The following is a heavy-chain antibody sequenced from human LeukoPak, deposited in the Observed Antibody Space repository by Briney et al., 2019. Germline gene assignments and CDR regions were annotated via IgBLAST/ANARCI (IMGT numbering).Heavy chain of an antibody. CDR3: ERVEYGDYVFDP. D-gene: IGHD4-17*01. V-gene: IGHV4-38-2*02. Sequence: SETLSLTCTVSGYCISGGYYWGWIRQPPGKGLEWIGSIYHSGNTYYNASLKSRVAISVDTSKNQSSLRLRSVTAADTAVYFCERVEYGDYVFDPWGQGTQVIVSS. CDR1: GYCISGGYY. J-gene: IGHJ5*02. CDR2: IYHSGNT.